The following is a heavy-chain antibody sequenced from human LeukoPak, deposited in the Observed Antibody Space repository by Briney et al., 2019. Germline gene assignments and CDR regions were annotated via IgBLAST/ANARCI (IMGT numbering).Heavy chain of an antibody. CDR3: ARVVRAARPPNWFDP. CDR2: INHSGST. CDR1: GGSFSGYY. V-gene: IGHV4-34*01. J-gene: IGHJ5*02. D-gene: IGHD6-6*01. Sequence: PSETLSLTCAVYGGSFSGYYWSWIRQPPGKGLEWIGEINHSGSTNYNPSLTSRVTISVDTSKNQFSLKLSSVTAADTAVYYCARVVRAARPPNWFDPWGQGTLVTVSS.